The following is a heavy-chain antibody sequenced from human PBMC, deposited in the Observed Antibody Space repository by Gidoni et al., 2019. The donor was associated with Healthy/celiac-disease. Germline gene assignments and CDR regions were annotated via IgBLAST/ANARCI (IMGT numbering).Heavy chain of an antibody. D-gene: IGHD4-17*01. CDR1: GFTFSSYS. J-gene: IGHJ4*02. Sequence: AASGFTFSSYSMNWVRQAPGKGLEWVSSISSSSSYIYYADSVKGRFTISRDNAKNSLYLQMNSLRAEDTAVYYCAGQYTVTTLQIDYWGQGTLVTVSS. V-gene: IGHV3-21*01. CDR3: AGQYTVTTLQIDY. CDR2: ISSSSSYI.